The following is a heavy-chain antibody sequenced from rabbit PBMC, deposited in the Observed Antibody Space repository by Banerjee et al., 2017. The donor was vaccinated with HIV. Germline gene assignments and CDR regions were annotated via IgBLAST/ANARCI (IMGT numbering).Heavy chain of an antibody. J-gene: IGHJ4*01. Sequence: QSLEESGGDLVKPGASLTLTCKASGFDFSSSYWICWVRQAPGKGLEWIGCIDTDSSGSTYYASWAKGRFTISRSTSLNTVDLQMTSLTAADTATYFCARGGHGGGVVYGNLWGPGTLVTVS. D-gene: IGHD3-1*01. V-gene: IGHV1S40*01. CDR3: ARGGHGGGVVYGNL. CDR2: IDTDSSGST. CDR1: GFDFSSSYW.